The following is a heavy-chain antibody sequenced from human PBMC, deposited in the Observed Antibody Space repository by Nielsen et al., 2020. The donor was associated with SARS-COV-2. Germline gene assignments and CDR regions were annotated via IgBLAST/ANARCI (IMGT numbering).Heavy chain of an antibody. D-gene: IGHD2-2*03. CDR2: ISRDGGAT. CDR1: GSTFSSYV. V-gene: IGHV3-48*03. CDR3: AKGGAGYCAGTTCYAAIDS. Sequence: GESLKISCAASGSTFSSYVMNWVRQAPGKGLEWVSYISRDGGATYYADSVKGRFTTSRDNAKNSLYLQLTSLRVEDTAVYYCAKGGAGYCAGTTCYAAIDSWGQGTLVTVSS. J-gene: IGHJ4*02.